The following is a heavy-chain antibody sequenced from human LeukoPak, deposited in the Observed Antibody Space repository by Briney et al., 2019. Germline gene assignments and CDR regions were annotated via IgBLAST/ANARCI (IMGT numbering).Heavy chain of an antibody. V-gene: IGHV3-21*01. J-gene: IGHJ4*02. D-gene: IGHD6-13*01. CDR2: ISSSSSYI. Sequence: PGGSLRLSCAGSGFTFSSYSIDRVRQAPGKGLEWVLSISSSSSYIYYADSVKGRFTISRDNAKNSLYLQMNSLRAEDTAVYYCARGWGDTYSSSWYYFDYWGQGTLVTVSS. CDR1: GFTFSSYS. CDR3: ARGWGDTYSSSWYYFDY.